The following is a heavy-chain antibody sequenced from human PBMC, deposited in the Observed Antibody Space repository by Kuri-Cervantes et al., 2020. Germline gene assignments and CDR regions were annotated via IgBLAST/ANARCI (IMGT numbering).Heavy chain of an antibody. J-gene: IGHJ3*02. D-gene: IGHD3-22*01. CDR2: ISSSSSYI. Sequence: GGFLRFSCVASGFTFSSYSMNWVRQAPGKGLEWVSSISSSSSYIYYADSVKGRFTISRDNAKISLYLQMNSLRAEDTAVYYCARDDGVITMIVEDSHDAFDIWGQGTMVTVSS. CDR3: ARDDGVITMIVEDSHDAFDI. V-gene: IGHV3-21*01. CDR1: GFTFSSYS.